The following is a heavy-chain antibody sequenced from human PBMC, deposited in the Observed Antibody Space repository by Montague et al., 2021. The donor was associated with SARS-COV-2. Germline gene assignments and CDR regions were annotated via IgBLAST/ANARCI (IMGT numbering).Heavy chain of an antibody. Sequence: SETLSLTCAVHGTSFSGYYWNWIRQPPGKGLEWIGEINHGGSTKYSPSLKSRLTISADTSKNQFSLKLTSVAAGDTAMYYCARGQEGVNMVLVVLGFYYYMDVWGKGTTVTVSS. J-gene: IGHJ6*03. CDR2: INHGGST. D-gene: IGHD3-22*01. V-gene: IGHV4-34*01. CDR1: GTSFSGYY. CDR3: ARGQEGVNMVLVVLGFYYYMDV.